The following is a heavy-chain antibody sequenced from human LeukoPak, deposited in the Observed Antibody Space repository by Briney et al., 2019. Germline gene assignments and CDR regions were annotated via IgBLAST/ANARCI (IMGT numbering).Heavy chain of an antibody. CDR1: GDSISSSRYY. V-gene: IGHV4-39*07. CDR2: INQSRST. D-gene: IGHD6-13*01. Sequence: SETLSLTCTVSGDSISSSRYYWGWIRQPPGKGLEWNGEINQSRSTNYNPSLKSRDTIAEDTCKNQFSLKLTAVTAADTAVYYCARSPSIAATGNWFDPWGQGTLVSVSS. CDR3: ARSPSIAATGNWFDP. J-gene: IGHJ5*02.